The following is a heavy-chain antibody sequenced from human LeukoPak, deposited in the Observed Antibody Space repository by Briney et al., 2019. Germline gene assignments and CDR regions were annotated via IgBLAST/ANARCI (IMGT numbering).Heavy chain of an antibody. CDR3: ARTLSFDGYSDY. J-gene: IGHJ4*02. CDR1: GGSISRYY. Sequence: KPSETLSLTCTVSGGSISRYYWSWIRQPPGKGLDWIGYIYYSGSTNYNPSLKSRVTMSVDTSKNQFSLKLSSVTAADTAVYYCARTLSFDGYSDYWGQGTLVTVSS. CDR2: IYYSGST. V-gene: IGHV4-59*01. D-gene: IGHD5-24*01.